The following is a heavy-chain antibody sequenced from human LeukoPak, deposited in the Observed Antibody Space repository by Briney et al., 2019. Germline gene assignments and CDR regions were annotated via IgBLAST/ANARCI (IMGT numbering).Heavy chain of an antibody. CDR3: ARVPSYYYDSSGYFDY. V-gene: IGHV3-33*01. J-gene: IGHJ4*02. Sequence: GGSLRLSCAASGFTFSSYGMHWVRQAPGKGLEWVAVIWYDGSNKYYADSVKGRFTISRDNPKNTLYLQMNSLRAEDTAVYYRARVPSYYYDSSGYFDYWGQGTLVTVSS. CDR1: GFTFSSYG. CDR2: IWYDGSNK. D-gene: IGHD3-22*01.